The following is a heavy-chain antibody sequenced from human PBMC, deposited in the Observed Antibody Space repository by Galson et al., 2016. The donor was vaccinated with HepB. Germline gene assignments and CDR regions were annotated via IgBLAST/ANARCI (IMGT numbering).Heavy chain of an antibody. Sequence: SLRLSCAASGFTFSSYSVNWVRQAPGKGLEWVSSISSSGTYIYYADSVKGRFTISRDNAKRSLYLQMNSLRAEDTAGYYCARGKEWEDAFDIWGQGKMVTVSS. J-gene: IGHJ3*02. V-gene: IGHV3-21*01. D-gene: IGHD1-26*01. CDR1: GFTFSSYS. CDR3: ARGKEWEDAFDI. CDR2: ISSSGTYI.